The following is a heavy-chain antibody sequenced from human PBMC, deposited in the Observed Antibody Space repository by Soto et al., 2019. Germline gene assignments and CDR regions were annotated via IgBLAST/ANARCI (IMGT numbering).Heavy chain of an antibody. CDR1: GFTFSGSG. J-gene: IGHJ4*02. Sequence: HPGGSLRLSCAASGFTFSGSGIHWVRQASGKGLESVGRIRTKTNNYATAYAASVKGRFTISRDDSKNMAYLQMNSLKTEDTAVYYCTAMAGIDYWGQGTLVTVSS. CDR3: TAMAGIDY. CDR2: IRTKTNNYAT. D-gene: IGHD6-19*01. V-gene: IGHV3-73*01.